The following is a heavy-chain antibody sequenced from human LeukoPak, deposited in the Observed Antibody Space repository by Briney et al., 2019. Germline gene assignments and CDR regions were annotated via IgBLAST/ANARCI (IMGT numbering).Heavy chain of an antibody. D-gene: IGHD3-10*01. J-gene: IGHJ5*02. CDR2: INNSGRT. CDR1: SGSFSGHY. V-gene: IGHV4-34*01. Sequence: SETLSLNCAVYSGSFSGHYWRWMRQPPGKGREWLGKINNSGRTNYNPSLNSRVTISVATSKTQFALKLSSVTAADTAVYYCARHTAGRYYGSGSYYTRGFDPWGQGTLVTVSS. CDR3: ARHTAGRYYGSGSYYTRGFDP.